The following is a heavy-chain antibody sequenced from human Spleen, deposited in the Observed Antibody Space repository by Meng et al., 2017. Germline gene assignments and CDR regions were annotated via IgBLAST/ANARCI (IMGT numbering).Heavy chain of an antibody. D-gene: IGHD2-15*01. Sequence: GESLKISCAASGFTFSSYEMNWVRQAPGKGLEWVSYISSSGSTIYYADSVKGRFTISRDNAKNSLYLQMNSLRAEDTAVYYCAREYVVVVAATQGAYWFDPWGQGTLVTVSS. V-gene: IGHV3-48*03. CDR1: GFTFSSYE. CDR2: ISSSGSTI. J-gene: IGHJ5*02. CDR3: AREYVVVVAATQGAYWFDP.